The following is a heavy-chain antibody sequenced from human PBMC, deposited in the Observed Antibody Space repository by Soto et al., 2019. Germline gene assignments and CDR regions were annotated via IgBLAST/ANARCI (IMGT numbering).Heavy chain of an antibody. J-gene: IGHJ4*02. Sequence: PGGSLRLSCAASGFTFSSYSMNWVRQAPGKGLEWVSSISSSHNYIYYADSVKGRFTISRDNAKNSLYLQMNSLRAEDTAVYFCARESGAYCGGGCYSDYWGQGTLVTVSS. CDR3: ARESGAYCGGGCYSDY. CDR1: GFTFSSYS. V-gene: IGHV3-21*01. D-gene: IGHD2-21*02. CDR2: ISSSHNYI.